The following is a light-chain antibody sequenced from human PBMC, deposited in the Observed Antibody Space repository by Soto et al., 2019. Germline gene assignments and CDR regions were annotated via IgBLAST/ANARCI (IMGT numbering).Light chain of an antibody. J-gene: IGKJ1*01. CDR2: DAS. CDR1: QSISSW. CDR3: QHYNSYSEA. V-gene: IGKV1-5*01. Sequence: DVQMTQSPSPLSASVGDRVTITFVASQSISSWLAWYQQKPGKAPKLLIYDASSLESGVPSRFSGSGSGTEFTLTISSLQPDDFATYYCQHYNSYSEAFGQGTKVDIK.